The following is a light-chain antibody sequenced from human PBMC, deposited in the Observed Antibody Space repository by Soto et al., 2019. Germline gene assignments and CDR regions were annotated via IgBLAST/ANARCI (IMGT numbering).Light chain of an antibody. Sequence: DIVMTQSPATLSVSPGERATLSCRASQSVGGDLAWYQQKPGQAPRRLVYGASAWAPGVPDRFDGSGSGTEYTLTISSLQSEDFAVYYCLQYNKWPRTLGQGTKVEIK. CDR2: GAS. J-gene: IGKJ1*01. V-gene: IGKV3-15*01. CDR3: LQYNKWPRT. CDR1: QSVGGD.